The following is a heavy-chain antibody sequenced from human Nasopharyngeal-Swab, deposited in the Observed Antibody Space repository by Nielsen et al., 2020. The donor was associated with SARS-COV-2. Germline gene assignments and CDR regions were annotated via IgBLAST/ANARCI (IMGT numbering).Heavy chain of an antibody. V-gene: IGHV4-31*09. Sequence: SETLSLTCSVSGGSISSGGYYWSWIRQHPGKGLEWIGYIYYSGSTYYNPSLKSRVTMSRDKSKNQFSLNLRSVTAADTAVYFCWAHMSQYAFGVWGQGTMVTVSS. D-gene: IGHD3-16*01. CDR2: IYYSGST. J-gene: IGHJ3*01. CDR3: WAHMSQYAFGV. CDR1: GGSISSGGYY.